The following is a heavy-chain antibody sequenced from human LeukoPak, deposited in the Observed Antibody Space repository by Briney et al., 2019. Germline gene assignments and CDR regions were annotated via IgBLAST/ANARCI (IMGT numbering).Heavy chain of an antibody. CDR2: IHYSGGT. V-gene: IGHV4-59*01. Sequence: SETLSLTCNVSGGSISNYYWSWIRQPPGKELEWIGYIHYSGGTNYKPSLKSRVTISVDTSKSQFSLKLNSVSAADTAVYYCAGVLKSGPYYYFDTWGQGTLVTVSS. D-gene: IGHD3-10*01. CDR3: AGVLKSGPYYYFDT. J-gene: IGHJ5*02. CDR1: GGSISNYY.